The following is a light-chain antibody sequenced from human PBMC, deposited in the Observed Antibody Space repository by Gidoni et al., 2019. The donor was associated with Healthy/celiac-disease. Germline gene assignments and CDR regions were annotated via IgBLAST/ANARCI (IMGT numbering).Light chain of an antibody. CDR1: QSVLYSSNNKNY. J-gene: IGKJ4*01. V-gene: IGKV4-1*01. CDR3: QQYYSPPLT. Sequence: DIGMTQSPDSLAVYLGERATINCKSSQSVLYSSNNKNYLAWYQQKPGQPPKLLIYWASTRESGVPDRFSGSGSGTDFTLTIGSLQAEDVAVYYCQQYYSPPLTFGGWTKVEIK. CDR2: WAS.